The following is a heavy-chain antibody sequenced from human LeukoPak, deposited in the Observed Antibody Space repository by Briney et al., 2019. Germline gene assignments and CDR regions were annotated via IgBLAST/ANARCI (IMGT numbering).Heavy chain of an antibody. CDR2: IIPILGIA. CDR3: ARDQERYYGSGSYYGY. D-gene: IGHD3-10*01. Sequence: SVKVSCKASGGTFSSYAISWVRQAPGQGLEWVGRIIPILGIANYAQKFQGRVTITADKSTNTAYMELSSLRSEDTAVYYCARDQERYYGSGSYYGYWGQGTLVTVSS. CDR1: GGTFSSYA. V-gene: IGHV1-69*04. J-gene: IGHJ4*02.